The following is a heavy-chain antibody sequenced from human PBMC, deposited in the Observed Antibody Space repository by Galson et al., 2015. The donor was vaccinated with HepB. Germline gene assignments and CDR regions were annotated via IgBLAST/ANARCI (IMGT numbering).Heavy chain of an antibody. Sequence: SLRLSCAASGFTFSSYGMHWVRQAPGKGLEWVAVIWYDGSNKYYADSVKGRFTISRDNSKNTLYLQMNSLRAEDTAVYYCARDSMTVDDFDIWGQGTMVTVSS. D-gene: IGHD2-21*02. CDR3: ARDSMTVDDFDI. CDR2: IWYDGSNK. CDR1: GFTFSSYG. J-gene: IGHJ3*02. V-gene: IGHV3-33*01.